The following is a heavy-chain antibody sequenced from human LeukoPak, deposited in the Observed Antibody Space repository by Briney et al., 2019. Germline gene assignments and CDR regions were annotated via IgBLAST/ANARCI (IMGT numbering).Heavy chain of an antibody. Sequence: GGSLRLSCAASGFTFSSYAMQWVRQAPGKELEWVAGISYDGSNKYYADSVKGRFTISRDNSKNTLYLQMNSLRAEDTAVYYCARGTTGYNSSWPFDYWGQGTLVTVSS. CDR1: GFTFSSYA. J-gene: IGHJ4*02. D-gene: IGHD6-13*01. CDR2: ISYDGSNK. V-gene: IGHV3-30-3*01. CDR3: ARGTTGYNSSWPFDY.